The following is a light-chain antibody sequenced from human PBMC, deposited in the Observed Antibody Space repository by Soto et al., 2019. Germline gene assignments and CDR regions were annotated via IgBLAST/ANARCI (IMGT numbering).Light chain of an antibody. CDR3: NSYTSTRTYV. Sequence: QFALTQPASVSGSPGQSITISCTGTSSDVGSYDYVSWYQHHPGKAPKLMIYDVANRPSGVSNRFSGSKSGNTASLTISGLQAEDEADYYCNSYTSTRTYVFGTGTKVTVL. CDR1: SSDVGSYDY. J-gene: IGLJ1*01. CDR2: DVA. V-gene: IGLV2-14*03.